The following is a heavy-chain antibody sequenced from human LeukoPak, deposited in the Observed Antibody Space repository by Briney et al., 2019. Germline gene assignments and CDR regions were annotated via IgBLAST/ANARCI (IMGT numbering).Heavy chain of an antibody. CDR2: IYPDESDS. V-gene: IGHV5-51*01. CDR1: GYSFTSYW. D-gene: IGHD2-2*01. J-gene: IGHJ4*02. Sequence: GESLKISCKGSGYSFTSYWIGWVRQMPGKGLEWLGIIYPDESDSRYSPSFRGQVTMSADQSVTTAYLYWRSLKASDSAIYYCARQRTVIPAAPSDYWGQGTLVTVAS. CDR3: ARQRTVIPAAPSDY.